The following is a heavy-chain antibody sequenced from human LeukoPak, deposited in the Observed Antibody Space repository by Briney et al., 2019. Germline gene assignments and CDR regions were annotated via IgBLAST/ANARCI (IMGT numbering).Heavy chain of an antibody. Sequence: ASVKVSCKASGYTFTSYGISWVRQAPGQGLEWMGWISAYNGNTNYAQKLQGRVTMTTDTSTSTAYMVLRSLRSDDTAVYYCARDYRGQDYYYGMDVWGQGTTVTVSS. CDR2: ISAYNGNT. V-gene: IGHV1-18*01. CDR3: ARDYRGQDYYYGMDV. J-gene: IGHJ6*02. CDR1: GYTFTSYG. D-gene: IGHD5-12*01.